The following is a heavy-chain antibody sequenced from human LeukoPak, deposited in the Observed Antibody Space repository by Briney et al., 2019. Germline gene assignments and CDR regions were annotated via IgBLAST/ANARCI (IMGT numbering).Heavy chain of an antibody. D-gene: IGHD6-19*01. V-gene: IGHV3-15*01. J-gene: IGHJ4*02. CDR1: GFTFSNAW. CDR2: IKSKTDGGTT. CDR3: TTRDSSGWFPSYYFDY. Sequence: PGGSLRLSCAASGFTFSNAWMSWVRQAPGKGLEWVGRIKSKTDGGTTDYAAPVKGRFTISRDDSKNTLYQQMNSLKTEDTAVYYCTTRDSSGWFPSYYFDYWGQGTLVTVSS.